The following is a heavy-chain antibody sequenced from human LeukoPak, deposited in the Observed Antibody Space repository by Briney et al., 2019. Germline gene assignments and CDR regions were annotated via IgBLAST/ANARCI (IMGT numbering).Heavy chain of an antibody. Sequence: GGSLRLACSASGFTFGNYWMSWVRQAPGKGLEWVANIKDDGSKEDYVGSVMGRFTISRDNAKNSLYLEMNSLRVDDTAFYYCARATPSAYWYFDLWGPGTLVTVSS. D-gene: IGHD6-25*01. CDR2: IKDDGSKE. V-gene: IGHV3-7*01. CDR3: ARATPSAYWYFDL. J-gene: IGHJ2*01. CDR1: GFTFGNYW.